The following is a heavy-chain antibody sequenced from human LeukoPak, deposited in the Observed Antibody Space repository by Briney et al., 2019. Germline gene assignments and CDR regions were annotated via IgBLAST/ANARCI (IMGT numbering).Heavy chain of an antibody. J-gene: IGHJ4*02. V-gene: IGHV3-23*01. CDR3: AKLSGYDYYFDY. CDR2: ISGSGGST. Sequence: GGSLRLSCAASGFTFSSYAMSWVRQAPGKGLEWVSAISGSGGSTYYADSVKGGFTISRDNSKNTLYLQMNSLRAEDTAVYYCAKLSGYDYYFDYWGRGTLVTVSS. CDR1: GFTFSSYA. D-gene: IGHD5-12*01.